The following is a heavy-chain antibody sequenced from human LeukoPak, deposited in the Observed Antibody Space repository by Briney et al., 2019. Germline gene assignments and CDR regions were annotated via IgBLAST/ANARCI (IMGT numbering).Heavy chain of an antibody. CDR2: INHSGST. V-gene: IGHV4-34*01. Sequence: SETLSLTCAVYGGSFSGYYWSWIRQPPGKGLEWIGEINHSGSTNYNPSLKSRVTISVDTSKNQFSLKLSSATAADTAVYYCASSGSAVAGTHDYWGQGTLVTVSS. J-gene: IGHJ4*02. D-gene: IGHD6-19*01. CDR3: ASSGSAVAGTHDY. CDR1: GGSFSGYY.